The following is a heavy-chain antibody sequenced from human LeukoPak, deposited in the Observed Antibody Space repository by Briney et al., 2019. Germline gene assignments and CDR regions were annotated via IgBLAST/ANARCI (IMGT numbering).Heavy chain of an antibody. CDR2: ISSSSSYI. CDR1: GFTFSSYS. J-gene: IGHJ3*02. Sequence: KTGGSLRLSCAASGFTFSSYSMNWVRQAPGKGLEWVSSISSSSSYIYYADSVKGRFTISRDNARNSLYLQMNSLRAEDTAVYYCARVGFSSGYYFAFDIWGQGTMVTVSS. V-gene: IGHV3-21*01. D-gene: IGHD3-22*01. CDR3: ARVGFSSGYYFAFDI.